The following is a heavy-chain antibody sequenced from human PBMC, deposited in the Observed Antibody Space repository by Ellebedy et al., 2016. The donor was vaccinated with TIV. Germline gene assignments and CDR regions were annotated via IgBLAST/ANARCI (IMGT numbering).Heavy chain of an antibody. Sequence: GGSLRLSCAASGFTFSSYGMHWVRQAPGKGLEWVAVISYDGSNKYYADSVKGRFIISRDNSKNTLYLQMNSLRAEDTAVYYCAKGAEMITFGGVIVYEPFDYWGQGTLVTVSS. CDR3: AKGAEMITFGGVIVYEPFDY. V-gene: IGHV3-30*18. CDR2: ISYDGSNK. D-gene: IGHD3-16*02. CDR1: GFTFSSYG. J-gene: IGHJ4*02.